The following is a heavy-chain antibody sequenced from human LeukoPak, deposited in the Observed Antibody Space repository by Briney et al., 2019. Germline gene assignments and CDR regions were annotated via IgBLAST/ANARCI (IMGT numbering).Heavy chain of an antibody. Sequence: ASVKVSCKASGYTFTSYYMHWVRQAPRHGLEWMGIINPSGGSTSYAQKFQGRVTMTRDTSTSTVYMELSSLRSEDTAVYYCARPGGRDGYNDDLDYWGQGTLVTVSS. D-gene: IGHD5-24*01. CDR1: GYTFTSYY. V-gene: IGHV1-46*01. CDR3: ARPGGRDGYNDDLDY. J-gene: IGHJ4*02. CDR2: INPSGGST.